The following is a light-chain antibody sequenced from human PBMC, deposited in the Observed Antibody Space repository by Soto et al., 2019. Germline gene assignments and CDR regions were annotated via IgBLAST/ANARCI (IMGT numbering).Light chain of an antibody. J-gene: IGLJ2*01. CDR3: TSWTTSTTMI. V-gene: IGLV2-14*03. CDR2: DVN. CDR1: SSDIGAYNF. Sequence: QSALTQPASGSGSPGQSSPISCTGTSSDIGAYNFVAWYQQHPGKAPKLMLYDVNIRPSGVSNRFSGSKSGNTASLTISGLQAEDEADYYCTSWTTSTTMIFGGGTKLTVL.